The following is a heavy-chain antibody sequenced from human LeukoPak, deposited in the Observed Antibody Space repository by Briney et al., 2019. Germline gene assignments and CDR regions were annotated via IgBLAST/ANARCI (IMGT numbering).Heavy chain of an antibody. J-gene: IGHJ5*02. D-gene: IGHD3-3*01. V-gene: IGHV3-33*08. CDR3: AREGVRFLFDP. CDR1: GFTFSSYG. Sequence: GGSLRLSCAASGFTFSSYGMHWVRQAPSKGLEWVAFIWYDGSNKYYGDSAKGRFTISRDNSKNTLYLQMNSLRAEDTAVYYCAREGVRFLFDPWGQGTLVTVSS. CDR2: IWYDGSNK.